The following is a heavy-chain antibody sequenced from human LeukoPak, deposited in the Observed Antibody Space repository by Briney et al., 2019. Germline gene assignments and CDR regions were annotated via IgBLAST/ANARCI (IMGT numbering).Heavy chain of an antibody. Sequence: AASVTVSCKASGYTFTSYGISWVRQAPGQGLEWMGWINTNTGDPTYGQDFTGRFVFSLDTSVTTAYLQIISLKAEDTAVYYCASGVAESHAFDIWGQGTMVTVSS. J-gene: IGHJ3*02. CDR2: INTNTGDP. CDR3: ASGVAESHAFDI. V-gene: IGHV7-4-1*02. CDR1: GYTFTSYG. D-gene: IGHD3-10*01.